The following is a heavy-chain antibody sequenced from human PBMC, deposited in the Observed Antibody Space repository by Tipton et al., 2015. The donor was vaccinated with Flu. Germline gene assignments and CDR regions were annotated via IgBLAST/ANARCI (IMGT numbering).Heavy chain of an antibody. V-gene: IGHV4-59*01. CDR1: GGSISSYY. CDR3: ARASVAGRGNNLYYSYYGRDV. J-gene: IGHJ6*02. D-gene: IGHD6-19*01. Sequence: LRLSCTVSGGSISSYYWSWIRQPPGKGLEWIGYIYYSGSTNYNPSLKSRVTISVDTSKNQFSLKLSSVTAADTAVYYCARASVAGRGNNLYYSYYGRDVWGQGTTVTVSS. CDR2: IYYSGST.